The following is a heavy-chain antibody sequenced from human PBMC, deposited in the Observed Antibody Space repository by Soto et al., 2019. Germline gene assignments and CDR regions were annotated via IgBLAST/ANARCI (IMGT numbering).Heavy chain of an antibody. Sequence: SLRLSCAASGFTFSSYWMHWVRQAPGKGLVWVSRINSDGSSTSYADSVKGRFTISRDNAKNTLYLQMNSLRAEDTAVYYCARDPHSSSWYDYWGQGTLVTVSS. CDR1: GFTFSSYW. D-gene: IGHD6-13*01. V-gene: IGHV3-74*01. J-gene: IGHJ4*02. CDR2: INSDGSST. CDR3: ARDPHSSSWYDY.